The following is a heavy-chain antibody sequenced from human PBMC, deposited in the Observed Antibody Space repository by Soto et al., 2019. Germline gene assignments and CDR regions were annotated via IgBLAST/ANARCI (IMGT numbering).Heavy chain of an antibody. Sequence: SVKVSCKASGGTFSSYAISWVRQAPGQGLEWMGGIIPIFGTANYAQKFQGRVTITADESTSTAYMELSSLRSEDTAVYYCARKVFAAAGGSYDYWGQGTLVTVSS. V-gene: IGHV1-69*13. CDR2: IIPIFGTA. CDR3: ARKVFAAAGGSYDY. D-gene: IGHD6-13*01. CDR1: GGTFSSYA. J-gene: IGHJ4*02.